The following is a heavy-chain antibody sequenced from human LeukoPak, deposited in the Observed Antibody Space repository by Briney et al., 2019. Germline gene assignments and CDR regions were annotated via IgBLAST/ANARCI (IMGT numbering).Heavy chain of an antibody. D-gene: IGHD7-27*01. CDR2: IIPILGIA. Sequence: SVKVSCKASGYTFTSYYMHWVRQAPGQGLEWMGRIIPILGIANYAQKFQGRVTITADKSTSTAYMELSSLRSEDTAVYYCARWGSHFDYWGQGTLVTVSS. J-gene: IGHJ4*02. CDR3: ARWGSHFDY. V-gene: IGHV1-69*02. CDR1: GYTFTSYY.